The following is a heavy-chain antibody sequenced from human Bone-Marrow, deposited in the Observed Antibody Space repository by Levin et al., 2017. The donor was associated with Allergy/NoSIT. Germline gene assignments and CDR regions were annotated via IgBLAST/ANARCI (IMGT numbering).Heavy chain of an antibody. CDR2: ISAASGNT. J-gene: IGHJ4*02. CDR1: GYTFTTYP. Sequence: ASVKVSCKTSGYTFTTYPVAWLRQTPGQGLDWMGWISAASGNTKYAQQFQGRVTMTRDTSTDTVYMELRSLKSGDTAVFYCARVSFSEYFDHWGQGTLITVSS. D-gene: IGHD2-8*01. V-gene: IGHV1-18*01. CDR3: ARVSFSEYFDH.